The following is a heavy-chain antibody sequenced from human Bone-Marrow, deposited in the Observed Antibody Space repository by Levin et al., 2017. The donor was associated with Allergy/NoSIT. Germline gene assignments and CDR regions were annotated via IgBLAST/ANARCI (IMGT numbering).Heavy chain of an antibody. J-gene: IGHJ6*03. CDR2: IGYDGSKK. CDR3: ARDPSMVRGVRSFYYYYYMDV. Sequence: GESLKISCAASGFTFSDYGMHWVRQAPGKGLEWVAIIGYDGSKKYYLDSVRGRSTISRDNSKNTLYLQMNGLRAEDTAVYYCARDPSMVRGVRSFYYYYYMDVWGKGTTVTVS. CDR1: GFTFSDYG. D-gene: IGHD3-10*01. V-gene: IGHV3-33*01.